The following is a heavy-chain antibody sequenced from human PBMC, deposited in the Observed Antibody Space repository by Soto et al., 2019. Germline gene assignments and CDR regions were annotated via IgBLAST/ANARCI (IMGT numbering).Heavy chain of an antibody. Sequence: QVLLQQWGAGRLKPSETLSLTCAVYGGSFIDYSWGWIRQSPGTGLEWIGEINHSGSANYNPSLKSRVTISVDTSQNQFSLKLYSVTAAVAAVYYCARVSDYWSQGTLVTVSS. J-gene: IGHJ4*02. CDR2: INHSGSA. V-gene: IGHV4-34*01. CDR1: GGSFIDYS. CDR3: ARVSDY.